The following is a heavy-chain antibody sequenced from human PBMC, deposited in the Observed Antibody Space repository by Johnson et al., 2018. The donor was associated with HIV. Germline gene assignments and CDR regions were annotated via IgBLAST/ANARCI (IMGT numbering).Heavy chain of an antibody. CDR1: GFTVSSNY. CDR3: ARQHNYDSSGQGGGLDI. CDR2: IYSGGST. D-gene: IGHD3-22*01. Sequence: VQLVESGGGLFQPGGSLRLSCAASGFTVSSNYMSWVRQAPGKGLELVSVIYSGGSTYYAYSVKGRFTISRDNSKNTLYVQMNSLRAEDTALYYCARQHNYDSSGQGGGLDIWGQGTMVTVSS. J-gene: IGHJ3*02. V-gene: IGHV3-53*01.